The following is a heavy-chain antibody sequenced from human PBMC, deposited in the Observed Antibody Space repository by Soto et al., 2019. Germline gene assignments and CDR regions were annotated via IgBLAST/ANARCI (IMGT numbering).Heavy chain of an antibody. CDR2: IIPIFGTA. Sequence: SVKVSCKASGGTFSSYAISWVRQAPGQGLEWMGGIIPIFGTANYAQKFQGRVTITADESTSTAYMELSSLRSEDTAVYYCARDRRAAARPGWFDPWGQGTLVTVSS. J-gene: IGHJ5*02. D-gene: IGHD6-6*01. CDR3: ARDRRAAARPGWFDP. CDR1: GGTFSSYA. V-gene: IGHV1-69*13.